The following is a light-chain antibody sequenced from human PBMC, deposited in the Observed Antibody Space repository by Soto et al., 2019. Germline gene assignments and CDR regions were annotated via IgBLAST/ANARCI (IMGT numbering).Light chain of an antibody. J-gene: IGLJ1*01. CDR3: CSSAPESTYV. V-gene: IGLV2-23*01. CDR2: KGT. Sequence: QSELAQPASVSGSPGQSITISCTGTSDDVGAYNSVSWYQQLPHKAPQVILYKGTQRPSGVSSRFSGSTSGNAASLTISGLQADDEADYFCCSSAPESTYVFGTGTKVTVL. CDR1: SDDVGAYNS.